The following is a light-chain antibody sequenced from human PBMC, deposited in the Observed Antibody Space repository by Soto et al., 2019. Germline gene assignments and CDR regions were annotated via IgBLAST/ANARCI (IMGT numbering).Light chain of an antibody. J-gene: IGKJ1*01. CDR1: QSISSW. Sequence: DSPITLSVSSVSASVGDRGTITCRASQSISSWLAWYQQKPGKAPKLLIYDASSLESGVPSRFSGSGSGTEFTLTINSLQPDDFATYYSQQSYSTPRTSGQGTNVDI. CDR2: DAS. V-gene: IGKV1-5*01. CDR3: QQSYSTPRT.